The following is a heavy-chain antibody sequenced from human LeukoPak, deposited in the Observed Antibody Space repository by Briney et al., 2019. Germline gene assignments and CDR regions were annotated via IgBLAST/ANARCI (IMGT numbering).Heavy chain of an antibody. D-gene: IGHD3-9*01. J-gene: IGHJ4*02. Sequence: SETLSLTCTVSGYSISSGYYWGWIRQPPGKGLEWIGSIYHSGSTYYNPSLKSRVTISVDTSKNQFSLKLSSVTAADTAVYYCARGVVPGYYDYWGQGTLVTVSS. V-gene: IGHV4-38-2*02. CDR1: GYSISSGYY. CDR2: IYHSGST. CDR3: ARGVVPGYYDY.